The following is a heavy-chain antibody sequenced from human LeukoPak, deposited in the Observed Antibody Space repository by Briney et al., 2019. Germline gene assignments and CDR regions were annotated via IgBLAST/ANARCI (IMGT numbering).Heavy chain of an antibody. D-gene: IGHD6-19*01. V-gene: IGHV1-69*05. J-gene: IGHJ4*02. CDR3: ASRSGEYFDY. CDR2: IIPIFGTA. Sequence: ASVKGSCKASGGTFSSYAISWVRQAPGQGLEWMGGIIPIFGTANYAQKFQGRVTITTDESTSTAYMELSSLRSEDTAVYYCASRSGEYFDYWGQGTLVTVSS. CDR1: GGTFSSYA.